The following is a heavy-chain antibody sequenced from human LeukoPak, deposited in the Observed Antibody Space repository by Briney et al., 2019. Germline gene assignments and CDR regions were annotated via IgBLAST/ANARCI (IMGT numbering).Heavy chain of an antibody. CDR1: GFTSSSYA. V-gene: IGHV3-30-3*01. Sequence: GGSLRLSCAASGFTSSSYAMHWVRQAPGKGLEWVAVISYDGSNKYYADSVKGRFTFSRDNSKNTLYLQMNSLRAEDTAVYYCAREWDYWGQGTLVTVSS. CDR3: AREWDY. CDR2: ISYDGSNK. J-gene: IGHJ4*02.